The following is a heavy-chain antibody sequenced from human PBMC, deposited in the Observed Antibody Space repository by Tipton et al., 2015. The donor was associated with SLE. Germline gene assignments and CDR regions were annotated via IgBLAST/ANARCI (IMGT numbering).Heavy chain of an antibody. CDR3: AREFWSGPSIEYFQH. J-gene: IGHJ1*01. CDR1: GFTLRSYT. Sequence: QLVQSGGGLVKSGGSLRLSCAASGFTLRSYTMNWVRQAPGKGLEWVSSISGDSSYIFYADSLKGRFTISRDNAKNSLYLQMNSLRAEDTAVYYCAREFWSGPSIEYFQHWGQGTLVIVSS. D-gene: IGHD3-3*01. CDR2: ISGDSSYI. V-gene: IGHV3-21*01.